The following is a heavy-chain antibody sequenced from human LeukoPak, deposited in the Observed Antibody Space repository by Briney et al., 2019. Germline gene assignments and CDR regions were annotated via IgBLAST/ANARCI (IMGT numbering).Heavy chain of an antibody. V-gene: IGHV3-30*03. D-gene: IGHD4-17*01. CDR2: ISYDGSNK. J-gene: IGHJ4*02. Sequence: GRSLRLSCAASGFTFSSYGMHWVRQAPGKGLEWVAVISYDGSNKYYADSVKGRFTISRDNSKNTLYLQMNSLRAEDTAVYYCARADYGDSLDYWGQGTLVTVSS. CDR3: ARADYGDSLDY. CDR1: GFTFSSYG.